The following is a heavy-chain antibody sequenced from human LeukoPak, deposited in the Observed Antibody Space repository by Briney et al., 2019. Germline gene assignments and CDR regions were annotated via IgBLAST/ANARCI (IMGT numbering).Heavy chain of an antibody. CDR3: AAGYSGSHTFDY. CDR1: GGSFSGYY. Sequence: SETLSLTCAVYGGSFSGYYWSWIRQPPGKGLEWIGEINHSGSTNYNPSLKSRVTISVDTSKNQFSLKLSSVTAADTAVYYCAAGYSGSHTFDYWGQGTLVTVSS. D-gene: IGHD1-26*01. V-gene: IGHV4-34*01. J-gene: IGHJ4*02. CDR2: INHSGST.